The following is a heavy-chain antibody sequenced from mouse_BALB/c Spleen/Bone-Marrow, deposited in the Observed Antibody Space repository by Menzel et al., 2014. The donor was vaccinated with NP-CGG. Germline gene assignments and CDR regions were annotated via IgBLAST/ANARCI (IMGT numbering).Heavy chain of an antibody. CDR1: GYAFTDYN. D-gene: IGHD2-3*01. V-gene: IGHV1S135*01. J-gene: IGHJ4*01. CDR2: IDLYNGGT. CDR3: ARLGDGYYDALDY. Sequence: EVQLQQSGPELVKPRASVKVSCKASGYAFTDYNIYWVKQRHGKSLEWIGYIDLYNGGTSYNQKFKGKATLTVDKSSSTAYMHLNSLTSEDSAVYYCARLGDGYYDALDYWGQGTSVTVSS.